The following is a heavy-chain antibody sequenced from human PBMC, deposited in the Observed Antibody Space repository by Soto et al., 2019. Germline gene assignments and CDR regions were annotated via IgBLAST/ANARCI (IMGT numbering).Heavy chain of an antibody. CDR1: GFTVSNNY. CDR3: ATEPGGGGY. V-gene: IGHV3-53*01. J-gene: IGHJ4*02. D-gene: IGHD3-10*01. CDR2: IYSGGYT. Sequence: EVQLVESGGGLIQPGGSLRLSCAVSGFTVSNNYMSWVRQAPGKGLEGVSVIYSGGYTAYGDSVKGRFTISRDNSKNTLYLKRNGRGAAAPALFYCATEPGGGGYWGQGTLVTVSS.